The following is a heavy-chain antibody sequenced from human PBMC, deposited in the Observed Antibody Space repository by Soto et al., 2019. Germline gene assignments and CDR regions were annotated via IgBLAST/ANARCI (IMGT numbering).Heavy chain of an antibody. D-gene: IGHD3-3*01. CDR3: ARDGSGHDFWDGPWYVDS. V-gene: IGHV4-59*01. CDR1: GGSISTSY. J-gene: IGHJ4*02. Sequence: QLQLQESGPGLVKPSDTLSLTCTVSGGSISTSYWSWIRQPPGKGLEWLGYVYHIGSTKYNPSLKNRVTISIDTSQNQFSLKLESVSAADTALYYCARDGSGHDFWDGPWYVDSWGQGTLVTVSS. CDR2: VYHIGST.